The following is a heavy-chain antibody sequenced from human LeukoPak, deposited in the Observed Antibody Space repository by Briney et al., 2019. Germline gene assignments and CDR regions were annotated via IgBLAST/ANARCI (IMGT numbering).Heavy chain of an antibody. D-gene: IGHD5-12*01. CDR1: GFTFSSYG. J-gene: IGHJ4*02. CDR3: ARVFPLGYSGYPYYFDY. CDR2: IRYDGSNK. Sequence: PGGSLRLSCAASGFTFSSYGMHWVRQAPGKGLEWVAFIRYDGSNKYYADSVKGRFTISRDNSKNTLYLQMNSLRAEDTAVYYCARVFPLGYSGYPYYFDYWGQGTLVTVSS. V-gene: IGHV3-30*02.